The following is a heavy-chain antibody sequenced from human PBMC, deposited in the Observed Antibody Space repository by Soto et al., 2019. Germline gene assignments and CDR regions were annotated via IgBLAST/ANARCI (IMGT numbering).Heavy chain of an antibody. V-gene: IGHV3-33*06. CDR1: GFTFSSYG. Sequence: GGSLRLSCAASGFTFSSYGMHWVRQAPGKGLEWVAVIWYGGSNKYYADSVKGRFTISRDNSKNTLYLQMNSLRAEDTAVYYCAKGGRQWLVTSDFNYWGQGALVTVSS. D-gene: IGHD6-19*01. J-gene: IGHJ4*02. CDR2: IWYGGSNK. CDR3: AKGGRQWLVTSDFNY.